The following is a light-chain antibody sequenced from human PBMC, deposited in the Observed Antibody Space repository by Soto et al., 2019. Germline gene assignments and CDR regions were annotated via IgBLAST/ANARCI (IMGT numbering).Light chain of an antibody. V-gene: IGLV1-51*01. J-gene: IGLJ1*01. CDR1: SSNIGGNS. CDR3: GSWDSSLSANV. CDR2: DAN. Sequence: QSVMTQPPSVSAAPGQKVTISCSGSSSNIGGNSVSWYQQLPGTAPKLLIYDANKRPSGIPDRFSGSKSGTSATLGITGFQTGDEADYHCGSWDSSLSANVFGTGTKLTVL.